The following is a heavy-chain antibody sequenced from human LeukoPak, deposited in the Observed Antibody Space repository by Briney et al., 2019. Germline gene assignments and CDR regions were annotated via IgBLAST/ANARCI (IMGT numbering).Heavy chain of an antibody. CDR3: ATGRDGGYSYAYYYYYMDV. V-gene: IGHV1-46*01. J-gene: IGHJ6*03. D-gene: IGHD5-18*01. Sequence: ASVKVSCKASGYTFTSYYMHWVRQAPGQGLEWMGIINPSGGSTSYAQKFQGRVTMTEDTSTDTAYMELSSLRSEDTAVYYCATGRDGGYSYAYYYYYMDVWGKGTTVTVSS. CDR1: GYTFTSYY. CDR2: INPSGGST.